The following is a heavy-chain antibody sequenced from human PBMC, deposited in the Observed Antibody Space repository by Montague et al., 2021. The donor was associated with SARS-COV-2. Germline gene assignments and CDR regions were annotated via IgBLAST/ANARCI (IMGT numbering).Heavy chain of an antibody. J-gene: IGHJ3*01. CDR3: ARLKRYFDSSGSPSAFDF. D-gene: IGHD3-22*01. CDR2: IYYTGNT. Sequence: SETLSLTCTVSGGSITNNIDYWAWIRQPPGKGLEWIGSIYYTGNTYYXXXVESQVTISVVTSKNHFTLKLSSVTAAETAVYYCARLKRYFDSSGSPSAFDFWGQGTKVTVSS. CDR1: GGSITNNIDY. V-gene: IGHV4-39*02.